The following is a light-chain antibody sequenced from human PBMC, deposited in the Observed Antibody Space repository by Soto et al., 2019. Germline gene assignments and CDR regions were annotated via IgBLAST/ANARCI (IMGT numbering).Light chain of an antibody. Sequence: QSVLTQPASVSGSPGQSITISCTGTSSDVGGYNSVSWYQHHPGKAPKLLIFDVSNRPSGVSNRFSGSKSGNTASLTISALQPEDEADYYVSSYTTSNTRQIVFGTGTKLTVL. J-gene: IGLJ1*01. CDR2: DVS. CDR3: SSYTTSNTRQIV. V-gene: IGLV2-14*03. CDR1: SSDVGGYNS.